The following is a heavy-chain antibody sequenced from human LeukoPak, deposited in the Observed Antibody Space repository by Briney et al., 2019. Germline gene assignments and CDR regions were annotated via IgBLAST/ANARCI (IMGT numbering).Heavy chain of an antibody. Sequence: PGGSLRLSCAASGFTFSSYGMHWVRQAPGKGLEWVAVISYDGSNKYYADSVKGRFTISRDNSKNTLYLQMNSLRAEDTAVYYCAKDRDYGSGSLTFDYWGQGTLVTVSS. J-gene: IGHJ4*02. CDR3: AKDRDYGSGSLTFDY. V-gene: IGHV3-30*18. D-gene: IGHD3-10*01. CDR2: ISYDGSNK. CDR1: GFTFSSYG.